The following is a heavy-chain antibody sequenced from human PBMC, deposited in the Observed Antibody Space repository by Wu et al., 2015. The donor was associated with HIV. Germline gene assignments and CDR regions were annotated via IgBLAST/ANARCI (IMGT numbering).Heavy chain of an antibody. D-gene: IGHD5/OR15-5a*01. J-gene: IGHJ6*03. Sequence: QVQLVQSGAEVQKSGASLKVSCKTSGYTFTDYYIHWVRQAPGQGLQWMGWINPNTGDTNYAETFKGRVTMTRDTSISTVYMVLTSLKFNDTATYYCARVLAVPLSSLATSTMDVWGNGTTVTRL. CDR2: INPNTGDT. CDR3: ARVLAVPLSSLATSTMDV. V-gene: IGHV1-2*02. CDR1: GYTFTDYY.